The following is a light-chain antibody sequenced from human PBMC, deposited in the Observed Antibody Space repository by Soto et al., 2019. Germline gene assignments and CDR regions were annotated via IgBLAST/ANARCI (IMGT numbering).Light chain of an antibody. CDR1: SSEVGGFNS. J-gene: IGLJ1*01. CDR3: SSYTSTMTNV. CDR2: DVV. Sequence: SSRTQPASMSSSPGQSITISAPGPSSEVGGFNSASWYQRRPGTAPKLILYDVVDRTSGVSYRFSGSKSGNTASLTISGLQSADEADYFCSSYTSTMTNVFGSETKVTV. V-gene: IGLV2-14*03.